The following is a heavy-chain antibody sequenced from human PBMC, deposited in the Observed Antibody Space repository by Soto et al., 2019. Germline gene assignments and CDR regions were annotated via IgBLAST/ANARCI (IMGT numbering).Heavy chain of an antibody. V-gene: IGHV4-31*03. CDR3: ASSGSYYPTFDY. CDR1: GGSISSGGYY. CDR2: IYYSGST. Sequence: SETLSLTCTVSGGSISSGGYYWSWIRQHPGKGLEWIGYIYYSGSTYYNPSLKSRVTISVDTSKNQFSLKLSSVTAADTAVYYCASSGSYYPTFDYWGQGTLVTVSS. J-gene: IGHJ4*02. D-gene: IGHD3-10*01.